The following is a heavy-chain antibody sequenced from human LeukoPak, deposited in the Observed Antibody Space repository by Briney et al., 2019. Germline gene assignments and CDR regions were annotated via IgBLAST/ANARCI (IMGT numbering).Heavy chain of an antibody. V-gene: IGHV3-7*01. CDR3: AGDFRGATAY. J-gene: IGHJ4*02. CDR1: GFTFSSYW. CDR2: IKQDGSEK. D-gene: IGHD5-12*01. Sequence: PGGSLRLSCAASGFTFSSYWMSWVRQAQGKGLEWVANIKQDGSEKYYVDSVKGRFTISRDNAKNTLYLQMNSLRAEDTAVYYCAGDFRGATAYWGQGTLVTVSS.